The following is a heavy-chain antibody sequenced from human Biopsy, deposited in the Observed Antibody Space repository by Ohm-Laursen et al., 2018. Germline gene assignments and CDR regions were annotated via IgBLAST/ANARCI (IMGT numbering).Heavy chain of an antibody. V-gene: IGHV1-2*02. CDR2: INPKSGDT. Sequence: SVKVSCKPSGYTFAAFSVHWLRQAPGQGLEWMGWINPKSGDTDYPQNFQGRVSMTRDTSISTAYMDLSRLRSDDTAVYYCARGRRHCSGTCSRWYFDLWGRGTLVTVSS. J-gene: IGHJ2*01. CDR1: GYTFAAFS. CDR3: ARGRRHCSGTCSRWYFDL. D-gene: IGHD2-2*01.